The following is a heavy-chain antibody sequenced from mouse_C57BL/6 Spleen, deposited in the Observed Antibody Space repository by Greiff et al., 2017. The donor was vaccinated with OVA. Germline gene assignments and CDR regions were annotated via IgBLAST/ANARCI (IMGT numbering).Heavy chain of an antibody. CDR3: ARSAQAISWFAY. D-gene: IGHD3-2*02. CDR2: INPSSGYT. Sequence: VQLQQSGAELARPGASVKMSCKASGYTFTSYTMHWVKQRPGQGLEWIGYINPSSGYTKYNQKFKDKATLTAYKSSSTAYMQLSGLTSEDSAVYYCARSAQAISWFAYGGQGTLVTVSA. CDR1: GYTFTSYT. V-gene: IGHV1-4*01. J-gene: IGHJ3*01.